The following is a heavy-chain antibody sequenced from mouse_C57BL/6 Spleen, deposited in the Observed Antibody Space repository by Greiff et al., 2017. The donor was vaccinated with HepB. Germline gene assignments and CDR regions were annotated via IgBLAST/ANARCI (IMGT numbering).Heavy chain of an antibody. CDR2: ISSGSSTI. J-gene: IGHJ2*01. CDR3: ATRYFDY. CDR1: GFTFSDYG. V-gene: IGHV5-17*01. Sequence: EVQLQESGGGLVKPGGSLKLSSAASGFTFSDYGMHWVRQAPEKGLEWVAYISSGSSTIYYADTVKGRFTISRDNAKNTLFLQMTSLRSEDTAMYYCATRYFDYWGQGTTLTVSS.